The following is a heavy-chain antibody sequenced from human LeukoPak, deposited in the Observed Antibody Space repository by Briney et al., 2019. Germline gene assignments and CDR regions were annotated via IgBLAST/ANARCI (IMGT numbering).Heavy chain of an antibody. V-gene: IGHV4-34*01. CDR3: ARRIAVAGAFDY. CDR2: INHSGST. J-gene: IGHJ4*02. Sequence: PSETLSLTCAVYGGSFSGYYWSWIRQPPGKGLEWIGEINHSGSTYYNPSLKSRVTISVDTSKNQFSLKLSSVTAADTAVYYCARRIAVAGAFDYWGQGTLVTVSS. CDR1: GGSFSGYY. D-gene: IGHD6-19*01.